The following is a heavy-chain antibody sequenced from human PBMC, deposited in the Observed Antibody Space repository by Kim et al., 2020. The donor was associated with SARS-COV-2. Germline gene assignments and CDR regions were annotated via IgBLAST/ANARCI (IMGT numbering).Heavy chain of an antibody. CDR2: ISAYNGNT. J-gene: IGHJ4*02. CDR1: GYTFTSYG. Sequence: ASVKVSCKASGYTFTSYGISWVRQAPGQGLEWMGWISAYNGNTNYAQKLQGRVTMTTDTSTSTAYMELRSLRSDDTAVYYCARDSPEWVIRYFDWLDPPGYFDYWGQGTLVTVSS. V-gene: IGHV1-18*01. CDR3: ARDSPEWVIRYFDWLDPPGYFDY. D-gene: IGHD3-9*01.